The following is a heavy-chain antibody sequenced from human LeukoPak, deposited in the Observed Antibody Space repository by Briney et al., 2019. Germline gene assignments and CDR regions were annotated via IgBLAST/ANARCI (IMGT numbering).Heavy chain of an antibody. J-gene: IGHJ4*02. Sequence: SQTLSLTCTVSGGSISSGDYYWSWIRQPPGKGLEWIGYIYYSGSTYYNPSRKSRVTISVDTSKNQFSLKLSSVTAADKAVYYCARFTMVRGVIPFDYWGQGTLVTVSS. CDR3: ARFTMVRGVIPFDY. CDR2: IYYSGST. D-gene: IGHD3-10*01. CDR1: GGSISSGDYY. V-gene: IGHV4-30-4*08.